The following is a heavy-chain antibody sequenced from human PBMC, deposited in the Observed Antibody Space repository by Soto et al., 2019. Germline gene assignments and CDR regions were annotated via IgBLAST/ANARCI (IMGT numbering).Heavy chain of an antibody. CDR3: ARSGYFDY. D-gene: IGHD2-8*02. CDR2: ISSTGNTI. Sequence: GGSLRLSCAASGFTFSTYSMNWVRQAPGKGLEWVSYISSTGNTIYYPDSVKGRFTISRDTAKKSLYLQLNSLRAEDTAVYYCARSGYFDYWGQGTLVTVSS. V-gene: IGHV3-48*01. J-gene: IGHJ4*02. CDR1: GFTFSTYS.